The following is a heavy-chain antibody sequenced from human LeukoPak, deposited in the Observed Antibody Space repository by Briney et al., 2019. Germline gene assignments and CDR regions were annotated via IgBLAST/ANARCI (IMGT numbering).Heavy chain of an antibody. V-gene: IGHV3-23*01. CDR3: AKDREYSAYDSDY. CDR1: GFTFSSYA. Sequence: GGSLRLSCAASGFTFSSYAMNWVRQALGKGLEWVSTVSGNSGSTYYADSVKGRFTISRDNSKNTLYLQMNNLRAEDTAVYYCAKDREYSAYDSDYWGHGTLVTVSS. D-gene: IGHD5-12*01. CDR2: VSGNSGST. J-gene: IGHJ4*01.